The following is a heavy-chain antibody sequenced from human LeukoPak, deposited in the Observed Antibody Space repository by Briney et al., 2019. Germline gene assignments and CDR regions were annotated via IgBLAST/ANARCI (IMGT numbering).Heavy chain of an antibody. CDR1: GYSFTTYW. D-gene: IGHD6-13*01. V-gene: IGHV5-51*01. CDR3: ARYSSSWRMDV. J-gene: IGHJ6*02. Sequence: HGESLQISCKGSGYSFTTYWIGWVRQLPGKGLEWMGIIYPGDSDTTYSPSFQGQVTISADKSISTAYLQWSSLKASDTAMYYCARYSSSWRMDVWGQGTTVTVSS. CDR2: IYPGDSDT.